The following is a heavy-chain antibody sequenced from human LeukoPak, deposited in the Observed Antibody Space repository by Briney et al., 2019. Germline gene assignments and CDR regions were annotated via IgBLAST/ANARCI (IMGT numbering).Heavy chain of an antibody. V-gene: IGHV4-59*01. CDR2: IYYSGST. Sequence: SETLSLTCTVSGGSISSYYWSWIRQPPGKGLEWIGYIYYSGSTNYNPSPKSRVTISVDTSKNQFSLKLSSVTAADTAVYYCARDGYYGSGSHTAYFDYWGQGTLVTVSS. CDR1: GGSISSYY. CDR3: ARDGYYGSGSHTAYFDY. J-gene: IGHJ4*02. D-gene: IGHD3-10*01.